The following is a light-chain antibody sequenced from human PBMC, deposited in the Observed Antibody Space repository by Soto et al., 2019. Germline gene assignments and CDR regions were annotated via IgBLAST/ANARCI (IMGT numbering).Light chain of an antibody. CDR2: LNSDGSH. V-gene: IGLV4-69*01. CDR1: SGHSSYA. Sequence: QPVLTQSPSASASLGASVKLTCTLSSGHSSYAIAWHQQQPDKGPRYLMKLNSDGSHSKGDGIPDRFSGSSSGAERYLTISRLQSEDGADYYCQTWGTGIQLFGGGTKVTFL. CDR3: QTWGTGIQL. J-gene: IGLJ2*01.